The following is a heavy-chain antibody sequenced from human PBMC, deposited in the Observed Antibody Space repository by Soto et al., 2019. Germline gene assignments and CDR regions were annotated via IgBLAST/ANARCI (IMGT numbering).Heavy chain of an antibody. CDR2: MNPHSGNT. CDR3: ARDARMTTLTTVGY. J-gene: IGHJ4*02. Sequence: WPQHYTGQGLEWMGWMNPHSGNTGYAQKFQGRVTMTRNTSISTAYMELSSLTSEDTAVYYCARDARMTTLTTVGYWAQATLLTVSS. D-gene: IGHD4-17*01. V-gene: IGHV1-8*01.